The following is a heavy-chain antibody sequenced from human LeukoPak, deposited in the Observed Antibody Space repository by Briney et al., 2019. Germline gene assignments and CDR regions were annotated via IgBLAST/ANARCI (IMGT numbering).Heavy chain of an antibody. Sequence: ALVKVSCKASGYTFTSYHIHWVRQAPGQGLEGMGIINHSGGGTRYAQKFQGRVTMTRDTSTSTFYMGLSSLRSEDTAVYYCARQTVNRFDPWGQGTLVTVSS. CDR2: INHSGGGT. J-gene: IGHJ5*02. V-gene: IGHV1-46*01. CDR1: GYTFTSYH. CDR3: ARQTVNRFDP.